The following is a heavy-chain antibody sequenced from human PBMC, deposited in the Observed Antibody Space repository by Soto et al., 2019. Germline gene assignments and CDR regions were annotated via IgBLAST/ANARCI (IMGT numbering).Heavy chain of an antibody. Sequence: GGSLRLSCAASGFTFSGSAMHWVRQASGKGLEWVGRIRSKANSYATAYAASVKGRFTISRDDSKNTAYLQMNSLKTEDTAVYYCTRRGSSWYLGDYYYYMDVWGKGTTVTVSS. CDR3: TRRGSSWYLGDYYYYMDV. CDR2: IRSKANSYAT. J-gene: IGHJ6*03. V-gene: IGHV3-73*01. D-gene: IGHD6-13*01. CDR1: GFTFSGSA.